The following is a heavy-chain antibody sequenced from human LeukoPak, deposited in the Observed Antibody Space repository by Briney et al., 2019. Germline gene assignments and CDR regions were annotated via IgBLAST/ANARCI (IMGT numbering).Heavy chain of an antibody. J-gene: IGHJ4*02. CDR1: GGTFSSYA. CDR3: ARGPWVWPSIAVASPLDY. V-gene: IGHV1-69*13. CDR2: IIPIFGTA. Sequence: WASVKVSCKASGGTFSSYAISWVRQAPGQGLESMGGIIPIFGTANYAQKFQGRVTITADESTSTAYMELSSLRSEDTAVYYCARGPWVWPSIAVASPLDYWGQGTLVTVSS. D-gene: IGHD6-19*01.